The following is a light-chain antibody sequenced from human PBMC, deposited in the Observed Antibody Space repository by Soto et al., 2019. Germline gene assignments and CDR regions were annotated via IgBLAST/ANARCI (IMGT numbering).Light chain of an antibody. Sequence: EIVMTQSPATLSVSPGERATLSCRASQSVSSNLAWYQQTPGQPPRLLIYGASTRASGLPARFSGSGSGTKSTLSFSTLQSEDFAVYYCQQYDGWPLTFGGGTKMEIK. CDR2: GAS. V-gene: IGKV3-15*01. CDR3: QQYDGWPLT. J-gene: IGKJ4*01. CDR1: QSVSSN.